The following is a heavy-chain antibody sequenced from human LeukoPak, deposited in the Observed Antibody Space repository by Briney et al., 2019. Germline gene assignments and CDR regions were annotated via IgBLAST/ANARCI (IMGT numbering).Heavy chain of an antibody. CDR3: ARSLTQEEWDEQWLTDGGAFDI. CDR1: GYTFTGYY. Sequence: GASVKVSCKASGYTFTGYYMHWVRQAPGQGLEWMGGINPNSGGTNYAQKFQGRVTMTRDTSISTAYMELSRLRSDDTAVYYCARSLTQEEWDEQWLTDGGAFDIWGQGTMVTVSS. V-gene: IGHV1-2*02. J-gene: IGHJ3*02. D-gene: IGHD6-19*01. CDR2: INPNSGGT.